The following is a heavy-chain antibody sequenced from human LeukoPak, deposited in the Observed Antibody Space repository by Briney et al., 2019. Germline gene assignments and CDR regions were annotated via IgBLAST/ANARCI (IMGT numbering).Heavy chain of an antibody. J-gene: IGHJ4*02. D-gene: IGHD3-10*01. Sequence: SEPLSLTCSASGGSINNFYWSWIRQPPGMRLEWIGYIHSNGGTNYNPSLKSRITMLVDTSKNQFSLKLNSVTAADTAVYYCARHVSGIYGSRGDLDHWGPGTLVTVSS. V-gene: IGHV4-59*08. CDR1: GGSINNFY. CDR3: ARHVSGIYGSRGDLDH. CDR2: IHSNGGT.